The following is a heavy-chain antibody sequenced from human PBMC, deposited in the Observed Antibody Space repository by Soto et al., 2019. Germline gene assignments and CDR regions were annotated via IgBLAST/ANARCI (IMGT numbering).Heavy chain of an antibody. CDR3: AKDSHWAIISPTHDV. V-gene: IGHV3-7*01. Sequence: GGSLRLSCAASGFTFSSYWMSWVRQAPGKGLEWVANIKQDGSEKYYVDSVKGRFTISRDNAKNSLYLQMNSLRAEDTAVYYCAKDSHWAIISPTHDVRGHATLVTVAS. CDR1: GFTFSSYW. CDR2: IKQDGSEK. D-gene: IGHD2-2*01. J-gene: IGHJ4*01.